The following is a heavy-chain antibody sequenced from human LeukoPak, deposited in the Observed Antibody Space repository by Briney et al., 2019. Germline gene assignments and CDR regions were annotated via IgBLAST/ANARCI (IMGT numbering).Heavy chain of an antibody. V-gene: IGHV4-39*07. CDR1: GGSISSSSYY. CDR2: IYYSGST. Sequence: PSETLSLTCTVSGGSISSSSYYWGWIRQPPGKGLEWIGSIYYSGSTYYNPSLKSRVTISADTSNNQVSLKLNSVTAADKAVYYCAGRRARGPGMMTFGGVLGTPFDYWGQGTLVTVSS. CDR3: AGRRARGPGMMTFGGVLGTPFDY. J-gene: IGHJ4*02. D-gene: IGHD3-16*02.